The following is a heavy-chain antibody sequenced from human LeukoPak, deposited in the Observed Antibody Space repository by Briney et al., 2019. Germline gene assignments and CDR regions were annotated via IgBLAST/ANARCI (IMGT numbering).Heavy chain of an antibody. CDR1: GYSFTSYW. CDR3: SRSSGSSGYYDYFDY. Sequence: GESLKISCKGSGYSFTSYWIGWVRQMPGKGLEWMAIIYPGDSDTRYSPSLEDQVTISADKSISTAYLQWSSLKASNTAMYYCSRSSGSSGYYDYFDYWGQGTLVTVSS. D-gene: IGHD3-22*01. J-gene: IGHJ4*02. V-gene: IGHV5-51*01. CDR2: IYPGDSDT.